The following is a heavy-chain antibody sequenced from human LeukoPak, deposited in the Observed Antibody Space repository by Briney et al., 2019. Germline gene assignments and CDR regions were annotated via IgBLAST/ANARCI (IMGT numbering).Heavy chain of an antibody. J-gene: IGHJ4*02. CDR3: FLWELLFR. Sequence: PESLSPTCAVYGGSSSVYYWSWIRQPPGKGLEWIGEINHSGSTNYNPSLKSRVTISVDTSKNQFSLKLSSVTAADTAVYYCFLWELLFRWGQGTLVTVSS. CDR1: GGSSSVYY. CDR2: INHSGST. D-gene: IGHD1-26*01. V-gene: IGHV4-34*03.